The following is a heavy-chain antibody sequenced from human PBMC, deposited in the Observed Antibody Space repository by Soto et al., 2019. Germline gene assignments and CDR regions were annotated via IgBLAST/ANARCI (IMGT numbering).Heavy chain of an antibody. J-gene: IGHJ6*02. V-gene: IGHV3-11*06. CDR2: ISSSSGYT. Sequence: PGGSLRLSCAASGFTFSDYYMSWIRQAPGKGLEWVSYISSSSGYTNYADSVKGRFTISRDNAKNSLYLQMNSLRAEDTAVYYCARAGVPEPRPNYYYGMDVWGQGTTVTVSS. CDR1: GFTFSDYY. CDR3: ARAGVPEPRPNYYYGMDV. D-gene: IGHD1-1*01.